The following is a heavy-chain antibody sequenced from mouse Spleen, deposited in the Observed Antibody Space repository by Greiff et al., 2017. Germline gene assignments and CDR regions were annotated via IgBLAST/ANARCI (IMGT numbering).Heavy chain of an antibody. D-gene: IGHD2-3*01. J-gene: IGHJ1*01. Sequence: QVQLQQPGAELVKPGASVKLSCKASGYTFTSYCMHWVKQRPGQGLEWIGMIHPNSGSTNYNEKFKSKATLTVDKSSSTAYMQLSSLTSEDSAVYYCARRGLLGYFDVWGAGTTVTVSS. CDR2: IHPNSGST. CDR1: GYTFTSYC. V-gene: IGHV1-64*01. CDR3: ARRGLLGYFDV.